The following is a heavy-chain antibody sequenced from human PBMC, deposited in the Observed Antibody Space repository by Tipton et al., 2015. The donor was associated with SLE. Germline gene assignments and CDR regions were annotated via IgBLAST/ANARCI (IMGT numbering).Heavy chain of an antibody. CDR3: ARDRGSGSYYTHDAFDV. Sequence: TLSLTCTVSGGSISSGSYYWSWIRQPAGKGLEWIGRIYTSGSTNYNPSLKSRVTISVDTSKNQFSLKLSSVTAADTAVYYCARDRGSGSYYTHDAFDVWGQGTMVTVSS. CDR2: IYTSGST. J-gene: IGHJ3*01. CDR1: GGSISSGSYY. V-gene: IGHV4-61*02. D-gene: IGHD3-10*01.